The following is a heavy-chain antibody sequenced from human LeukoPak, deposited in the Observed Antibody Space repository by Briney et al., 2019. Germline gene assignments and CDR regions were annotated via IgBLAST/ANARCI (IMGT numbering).Heavy chain of an antibody. CDR1: GDTFTSYY. Sequence: GASVKVSCKASGDTFTSYYMHWVRQAPGPGLEWMGIINPSGGSTSYAQKFQGRVTMTRDMSTSTVYMELSSLRSEDTAVYYCARTLVVINDAFDIWGQGTMVTVSS. CDR2: INPSGGST. V-gene: IGHV1-46*01. D-gene: IGHD3-22*01. J-gene: IGHJ3*02. CDR3: ARTLVVINDAFDI.